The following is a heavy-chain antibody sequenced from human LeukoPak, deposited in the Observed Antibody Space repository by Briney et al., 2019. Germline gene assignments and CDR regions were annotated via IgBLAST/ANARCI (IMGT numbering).Heavy chain of an antibody. CDR1: GFTFSSYG. J-gene: IGHJ6*02. CDR3: AKRFYSGGYYYGMDV. CDR2: ISGSGGST. V-gene: IGHV3-23*01. Sequence: PGGSLRLSCAASGFTFSSYGMHWVRQAPGKGLEWVSAISGSGGSTYYADSVKGRFTISRDNSKNTLYLQMNSLRAEDTAVYYCAKRFYSGGYYYGMDVWGQGTTVTVSS. D-gene: IGHD2-21*01.